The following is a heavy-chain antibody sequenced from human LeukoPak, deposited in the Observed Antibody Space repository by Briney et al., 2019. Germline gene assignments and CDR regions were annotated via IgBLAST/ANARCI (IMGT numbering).Heavy chain of an antibody. CDR1: GFTFSSYW. Sequence: GGSLRLSCAASGFTFSSYWMSWVRQAPGKGLEWVANIKPDGNEKYYVDSVKGRFTISRDNARNSPYLQMNSLRAEDTAVYYCARGQYYDFWSAVTGVYYYYYMDVWGKGTTVTVSS. D-gene: IGHD3-3*01. V-gene: IGHV3-7*03. J-gene: IGHJ6*03. CDR3: ARGQYYDFWSAVTGVYYYYYMDV. CDR2: IKPDGNEK.